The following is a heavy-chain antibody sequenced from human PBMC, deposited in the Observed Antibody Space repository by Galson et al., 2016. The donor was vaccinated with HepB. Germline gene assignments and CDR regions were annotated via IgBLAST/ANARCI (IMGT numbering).Heavy chain of an antibody. CDR3: ARAPDYYDSSIYDY. CDR2: ISSSSSYI. D-gene: IGHD3-22*01. Sequence: SLRLSCAASGFTFSSYSMNWVRQAPGKGLEWVSSISSSSSYIYYADSVKGRFTISRDNAKNSLYLQMNSLRAEDTAVYYCARAPDYYDSSIYDYWGQGTLVTVSP. V-gene: IGHV3-21*01. CDR1: GFTFSSYS. J-gene: IGHJ4*02.